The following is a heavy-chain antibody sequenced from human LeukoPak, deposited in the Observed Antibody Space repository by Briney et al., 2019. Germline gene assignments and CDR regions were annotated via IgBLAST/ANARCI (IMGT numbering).Heavy chain of an antibody. Sequence: GRSLRLSCAASGFTFSSYAMHWVRQAPGKGLEWVAVISYDGSNKYYADSVKGRFTISRDNSKNTLYLQMNSLRAEDTAVYYCAKDGGNYYGFDYWGQGTLVTVSS. CDR2: ISYDGSNK. V-gene: IGHV3-30-3*01. J-gene: IGHJ4*02. D-gene: IGHD3-10*01. CDR1: GFTFSSYA. CDR3: AKDGGNYYGFDY.